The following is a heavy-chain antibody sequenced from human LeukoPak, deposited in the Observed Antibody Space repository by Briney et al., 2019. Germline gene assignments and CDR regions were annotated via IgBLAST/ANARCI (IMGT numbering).Heavy chain of an antibody. Sequence: GASVKVSCKASRYTFTGYYMHWVRQAPGQGLEWMGWINPNSGGTNYAQKFQGRVTMTRDTSISTAYMELSRLRSDDTAVYYCARGPYSSSSYYFDYWGQGTLVTVSS. D-gene: IGHD6-6*01. CDR2: INPNSGGT. J-gene: IGHJ4*02. V-gene: IGHV1-2*02. CDR3: ARGPYSSSSYYFDY. CDR1: RYTFTGYY.